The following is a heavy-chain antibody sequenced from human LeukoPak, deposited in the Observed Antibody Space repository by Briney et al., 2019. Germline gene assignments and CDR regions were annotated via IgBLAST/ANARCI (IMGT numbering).Heavy chain of an antibody. CDR1: GGSVSSSRYY. D-gene: IGHD3/OR15-3a*01. V-gene: IGHV4-61*01. CDR2: FYYSGST. J-gene: IGHJ4*02. CDR3: ARKRTGDQGYYFDY. Sequence: SETLSLTCTVSGGSVSSSRYYWSWIRQPPGKGLEWIGSFYYSGSTNYNPSLKTRVTISVDTSKNQFSLKVSSVTAADMAVYYWARKRTGDQGYYFDYWGQGTLVTVSS.